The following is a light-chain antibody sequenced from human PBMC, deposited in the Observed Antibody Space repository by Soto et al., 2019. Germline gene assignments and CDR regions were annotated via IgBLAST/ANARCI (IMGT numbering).Light chain of an antibody. Sequence: EWSPPASPVSSYVRDRVTIPCRASQSLNNWLAWYQQRPGKAPKLLIYDASTLERGVPSRFSGTGSGTEFTLTISSLQPDDFATYYCQQYHRASISYAQGTRLEIK. CDR2: DAS. CDR3: QQYHRASIS. J-gene: IGKJ5*01. CDR1: QSLNNW. V-gene: IGKV1-5*01.